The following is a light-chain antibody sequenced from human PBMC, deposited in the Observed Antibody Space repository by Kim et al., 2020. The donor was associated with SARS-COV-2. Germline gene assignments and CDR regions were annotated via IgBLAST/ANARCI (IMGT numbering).Light chain of an antibody. J-gene: IGLJ3*02. V-gene: IGLV1-44*01. CDR3: ASWDNGLNARV. CDR1: SSNLASNT. Sequence: GQRVPISCSGSSSNLASNTVNWYQQRPGRAPKLLIHSSNQRPSGVPDRFSGSKSGTSGSLAISGLQSEDEADYYCASWDNGLNARVFGGGTKLTVL. CDR2: SSN.